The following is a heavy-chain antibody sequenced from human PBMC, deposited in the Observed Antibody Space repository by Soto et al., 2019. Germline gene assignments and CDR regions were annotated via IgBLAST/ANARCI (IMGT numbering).Heavy chain of an antibody. J-gene: IGHJ4*02. CDR1: GLTFSGSA. CDR2: ISVTGAST. V-gene: IGHV3-23*01. Sequence: GSLIVSCASSGLTFSGSAISLVRQAPGKGLEWVSSISVTGASTYYADSVQGRFTVSRDNSKDTFFLEMNSLRAEDTAVYFCEKIRSIAAAFSDYWGQGTLVTVSS. CDR3: EKIRSIAAAFSDY. D-gene: IGHD6-13*01.